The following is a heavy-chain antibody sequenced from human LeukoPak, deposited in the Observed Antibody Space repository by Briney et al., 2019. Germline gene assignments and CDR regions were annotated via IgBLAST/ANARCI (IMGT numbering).Heavy chain of an antibody. V-gene: IGHV3-73*01. Sequence: GGSLKLSCAASGFTFSGSAMHWVRQASGKGLEWVGRIRTKSYSYAAVYAASVEGRFTISRDDSKNTAYLQMNSLGAEDTAVYYCARLRGYSYGLDYWGQGILVTVSS. J-gene: IGHJ4*02. CDR2: IRTKSYSYAA. D-gene: IGHD5-18*01. CDR1: GFTFSGSA. CDR3: ARLRGYSYGLDY.